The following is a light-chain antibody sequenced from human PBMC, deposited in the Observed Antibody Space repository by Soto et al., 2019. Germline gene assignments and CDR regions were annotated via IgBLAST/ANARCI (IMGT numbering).Light chain of an antibody. Sequence: QSVLTQPPSVSGAPGQRVTISCTGSSSNIGAGFDVHWYQQLPGTAPKLLIYGNSNRPSGVPDRFSGSKSGTLASLAITGLQAEYEADYYCPSSDSSLSGPRVFGGGTQLTVL. CDR2: GNS. CDR3: PSSDSSLSGPRV. CDR1: SSNIGAGFD. V-gene: IGLV1-40*01. J-gene: IGLJ2*01.